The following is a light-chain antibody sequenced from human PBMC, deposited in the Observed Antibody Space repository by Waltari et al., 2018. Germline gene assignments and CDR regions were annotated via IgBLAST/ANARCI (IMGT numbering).Light chain of an antibody. J-gene: IGKJ1*01. CDR1: QGIRND. CDR2: AAS. Sequence: AIQMTQSPTSLSASVGASVTITCRASQGIRNDLGWYQQKPGKAPKFLIYAASSLQAGVPSRFSGSGSGTDFTLTISSLQPEDFATYYCLQDYNYPRTFGQGTKVDIK. V-gene: IGKV1-6*01. CDR3: LQDYNYPRT.